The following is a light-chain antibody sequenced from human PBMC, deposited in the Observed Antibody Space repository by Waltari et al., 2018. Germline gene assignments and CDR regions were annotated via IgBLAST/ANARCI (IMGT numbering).Light chain of an antibody. CDR3: GAWDNSLKGYV. CDR2: DNK. V-gene: IGLV1-51*01. Sequence: QSVLTQPPSVSAAPGQRVSISCSGTFPNIKSNYVSWYQQFPGTAPKLLIYDNKKRPGGIPDRFSASKSGTSATLDITGLQTGDEADYYCGAWDNSLKGYVFGAGTKVSVL. J-gene: IGLJ1*01. CDR1: FPNIKSNY.